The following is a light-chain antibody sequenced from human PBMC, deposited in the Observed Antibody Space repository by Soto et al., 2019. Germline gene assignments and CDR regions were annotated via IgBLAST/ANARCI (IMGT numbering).Light chain of an antibody. V-gene: IGKV3-20*01. CDR2: GAS. CDR3: QQYGSSPKT. Sequence: EIVLTQSPGTLSLSPGERATLSCRASQSVSSSYLAWYQQKPGQAPRLLIYGASSRATGIPDRFSGSGSGTHLTLTISPLEPEDFAVYYCQQYGSSPKTFGQGTKVEIK. J-gene: IGKJ1*01. CDR1: QSVSSSY.